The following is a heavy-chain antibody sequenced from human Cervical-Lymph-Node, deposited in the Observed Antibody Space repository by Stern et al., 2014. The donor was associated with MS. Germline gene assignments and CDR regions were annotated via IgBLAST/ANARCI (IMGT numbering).Heavy chain of an antibody. CDR3: ARDKEDTNMAFRYFDN. Sequence: VQLVESGPGLVKPSQTLSLTCTVSGGSVGSGSYDWSWIRPPAGKGLEGIGRIYTTGSTYYNPSLKSRVSLLIDTSKIPFSLKLPSVTAADTAVYYCARDKEDTNMAFRYFDNWGQGTLVTVSS. CDR2: IYTTGST. V-gene: IGHV4-61*02. D-gene: IGHD5-18*01. J-gene: IGHJ4*02. CDR1: GGSVGSGSYD.